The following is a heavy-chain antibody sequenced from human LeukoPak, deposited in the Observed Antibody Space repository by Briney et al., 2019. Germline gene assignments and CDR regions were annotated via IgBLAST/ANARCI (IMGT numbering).Heavy chain of an antibody. CDR2: ILTSGTT. CDR1: DFSINTNY. J-gene: IGHJ4*02. CDR3: VRSGYSNGWYRN. V-gene: IGHV3-53*01. D-gene: IGHD6-19*01. Sequence: GGSLRLSCAASDFSINTNYMNWVRQPPGKGLEWVSVILTSGTTYYADSVAGRFTISRDDSKNTLYLQMNSLTADDTAVYYCVRSGYSNGWYRNWGQGTLVIVTS.